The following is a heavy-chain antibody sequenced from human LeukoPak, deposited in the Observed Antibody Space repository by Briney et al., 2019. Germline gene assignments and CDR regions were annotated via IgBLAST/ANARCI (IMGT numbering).Heavy chain of an antibody. CDR1: GFTFSTYS. CDR3: AKDPVGVLDAFDV. J-gene: IGHJ3*01. V-gene: IGHV3-23*01. D-gene: IGHD3-16*01. CDR2: ISASGAST. Sequence: GGSLRLSCVASGFTFSTYSMNWVRQAPGKGLEWVSSISASGASTYYADSVKGRFTISRDNSKSTLYLQMNGLRVEDTAIYYCAKDPVGVLDAFDVWGQGTMVTVSP.